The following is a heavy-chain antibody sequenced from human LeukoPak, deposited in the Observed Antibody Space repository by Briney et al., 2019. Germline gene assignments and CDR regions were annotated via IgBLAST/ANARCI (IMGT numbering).Heavy chain of an antibody. CDR2: IIPIFGTA. CDR1: GGTFSSYA. CDR3: ARESPRRELPSDY. V-gene: IGHV1-69*05. J-gene: IGHJ4*02. Sequence: SVKVSCKASGGTFSSYAISWVRQAPGQGLEWMGGIIPIFGTASYAQKFQGRVTMTRDTSTSTVYMELSSLRSEDTAVYYCARESPRRELPSDYWGQGTLVTVSS. D-gene: IGHD1-26*01.